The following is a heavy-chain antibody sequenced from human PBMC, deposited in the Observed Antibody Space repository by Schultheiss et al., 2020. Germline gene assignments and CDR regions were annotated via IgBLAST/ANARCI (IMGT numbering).Heavy chain of an antibody. D-gene: IGHD3-3*01. CDR3: ARDLIPQRRFLEWLVIDY. Sequence: GGSLRLSCAASGFTFSSYAMHWVRQAPGKGLEWVAVISYDGSNKYYADSVKGRFTISRDNSKNTLYLQMNSLRAEDTAVYYCARDLIPQRRFLEWLVIDYWGQGNLGTVSS. J-gene: IGHJ4*02. CDR2: ISYDGSNK. V-gene: IGHV3-30*01. CDR1: GFTFSSYA.